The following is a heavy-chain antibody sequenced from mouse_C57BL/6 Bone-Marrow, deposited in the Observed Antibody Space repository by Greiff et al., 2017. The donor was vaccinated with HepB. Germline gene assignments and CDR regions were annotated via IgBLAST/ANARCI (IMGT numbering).Heavy chain of an antibody. V-gene: IGHV1-64*01. CDR2: IHPNSGST. Sequence: VQLQQPGAELVKPGASVKLSCKASGYTFTSYWMHWVKQRPGQGLEWIGMIHPNSGSTNYNEKFKSKATLTVDKSSSTAYMQLSSLTSEDSAVYYCTRRGIYDDDLYYWGQGTTLTVSS. CDR1: GYTFTSYW. CDR3: TRRGIYDDDLYY. J-gene: IGHJ2*01. D-gene: IGHD2-4*01.